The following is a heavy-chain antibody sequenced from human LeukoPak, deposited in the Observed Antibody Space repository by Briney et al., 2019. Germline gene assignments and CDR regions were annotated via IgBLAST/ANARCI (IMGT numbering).Heavy chain of an antibody. CDR3: ARGGARITMVRGVILDY. V-gene: IGHV4-59*12. D-gene: IGHD3-10*01. CDR1: GGSISSYY. J-gene: IGHJ4*02. Sequence: PSETLSLTCTVSGGSISSYYWSWIRQPPGKGLEWIGYIYYSGSTNYNPSLKSRVTISVDTSKNQFSLKLSSVTAADTAVYYCARGGARITMVRGVILDYWGQGTLVTVSS. CDR2: IYYSGST.